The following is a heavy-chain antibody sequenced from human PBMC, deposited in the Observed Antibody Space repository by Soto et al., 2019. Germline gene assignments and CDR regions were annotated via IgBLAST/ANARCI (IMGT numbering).Heavy chain of an antibody. Sequence: PSETLSLTCTVSGGSLGSYYWSWIRQPPGKGLEWIGYIYYSGSTNYNPSLKSRVTISVDTSKNQFSLELSSVTAADTAVYYCAKRHGSCFDFWGQGTLVTVSS. J-gene: IGHJ4*02. V-gene: IGHV4-59*08. CDR2: IYYSGST. CDR3: AKRHGSCFDF. CDR1: GGSLGSYY.